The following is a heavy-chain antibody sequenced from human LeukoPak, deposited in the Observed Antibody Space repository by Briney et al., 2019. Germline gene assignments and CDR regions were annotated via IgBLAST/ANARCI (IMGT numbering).Heavy chain of an antibody. CDR1: VDSVSSNSAL. V-gene: IGHV6-1*01. J-gene: IGHJ3*02. D-gene: IGHD1-1*01. Sequence: SQTLSRTCAISVDSVSSNSALWNWIRQSPSRGLEWLGRTYYRSKWYNDYAVSVKSRITINADTSKNQFSLQLNSVTPEDTAVYYCANSKPMWNDAFDIWGQGTMVTVSS. CDR3: ANSKPMWNDAFDI. CDR2: TYYRSKWYN.